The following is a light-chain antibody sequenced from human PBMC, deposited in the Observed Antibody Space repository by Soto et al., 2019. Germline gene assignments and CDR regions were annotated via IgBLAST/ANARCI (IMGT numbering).Light chain of an antibody. CDR2: EVS. V-gene: IGLV2-14*01. Sequence: QSALTQPASVSGSPGQSITISCTGSSSDVGAHKYVSWYQQHPGKAPKLIIYEVSDRPSGVSPRFSGSKSGNTASLTISGLQAEDEADYYCSSYTTTNTVLFRGGTKVTVL. CDR1: SSDVGAHKY. J-gene: IGLJ2*01. CDR3: SSYTTTNTVL.